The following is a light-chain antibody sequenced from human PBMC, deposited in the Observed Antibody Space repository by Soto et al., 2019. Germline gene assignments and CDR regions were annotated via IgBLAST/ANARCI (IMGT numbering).Light chain of an antibody. V-gene: IGKV1-5*03. J-gene: IGKJ1*01. CDR1: QSISSW. Sequence: DIQMTQSPSTLSASVGDRVTITCRASQSISSWLAWYQQKPGKAPKLLIYKASSLESEVPSRFSGSGSGTEFTLTISSLQPDDVASYCCQQYNSYPWTFGQGTKVEIK. CDR3: QQYNSYPWT. CDR2: KAS.